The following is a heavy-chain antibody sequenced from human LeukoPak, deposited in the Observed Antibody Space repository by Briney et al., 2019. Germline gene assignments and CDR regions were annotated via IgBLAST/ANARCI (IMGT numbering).Heavy chain of an antibody. CDR1: GFTFSSYG. J-gene: IGHJ6*02. Sequence: GGSLKLSCAASGFTFSSYGMHWVREAPGKGLEWVAVISYDGSNKYYADSVKGRFTISRDNSKNTLYLQMNSLRAEDTAVYYCAKVWYSSGWYGYYYGMDVWGQGTTVTVSS. CDR3: AKVWYSSGWYGYYYGMDV. CDR2: ISYDGSNK. V-gene: IGHV3-30*18. D-gene: IGHD6-19*01.